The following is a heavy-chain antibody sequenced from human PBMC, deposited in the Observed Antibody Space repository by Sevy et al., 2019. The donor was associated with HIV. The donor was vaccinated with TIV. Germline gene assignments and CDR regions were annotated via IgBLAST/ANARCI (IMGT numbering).Heavy chain of an antibody. CDR1: GFIINNYA. CDR2: INSRGTT. D-gene: IGHD7-27*01. V-gene: IGHV3-23*01. J-gene: IGHJ4*02. CDR3: AKDLTGSTIGYFEY. Sequence: GGSLRPSCAASGFIINNYAMTWVRQAPGKGLEWVSIINSRGTTYYADSVKGRFTISRDNSKNTLFVQMDSLRAEDTAVYYCAKDLTGSTIGYFEYWGQGTLVTVSS.